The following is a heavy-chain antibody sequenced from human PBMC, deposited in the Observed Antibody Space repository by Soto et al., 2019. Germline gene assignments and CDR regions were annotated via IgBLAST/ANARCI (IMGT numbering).Heavy chain of an antibody. CDR2: IKRDGSST. CDR1: GLTFSSYW. CDR3: ARDNGPGTYSAPS. J-gene: IGHJ5*02. D-gene: IGHD3-10*01. Sequence: EEQLVESGGGLVQPGGSLRLSCAASGLTFSSYWMHWVRQAPGKGLVWVSRIKRDGSSTSYAASVEGRFTISRDNAKNTLYLQMNSLRGEDTAVYYWARDNGPGTYSAPSWGQGTLVTGSS. V-gene: IGHV3-74*01.